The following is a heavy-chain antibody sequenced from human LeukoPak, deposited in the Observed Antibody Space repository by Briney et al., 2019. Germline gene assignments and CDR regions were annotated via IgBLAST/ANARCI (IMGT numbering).Heavy chain of an antibody. D-gene: IGHD5-24*01. Sequence: GGSLRLSCAASGFTFSSNWMSWVRQAPGKGLEWVANIKQDGSEKYYVDSVKGRFTISRDNAKNSLYLQMNSLRAEDTAVYYCARVFGGYNPIDYWGQGTLVTVSS. V-gene: IGHV3-7*03. CDR2: IKQDGSEK. CDR1: GFTFSSNW. CDR3: ARVFGGYNPIDY. J-gene: IGHJ4*02.